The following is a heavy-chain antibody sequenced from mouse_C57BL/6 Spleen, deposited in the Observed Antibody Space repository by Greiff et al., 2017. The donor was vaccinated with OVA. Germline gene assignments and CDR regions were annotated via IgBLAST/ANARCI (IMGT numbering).Heavy chain of an antibody. Sequence: EVKLMESGAELVRPGASVKLSCTASGFNIKDDYMHWVKQRPEQGLEWIGWIDPENGDTEYASKFQGKATITADTSSNTAYLQLSSLTSEDTAVYYCTHSKRRYFDVWGTGTTVTVSS. CDR3: THSKRRYFDV. J-gene: IGHJ1*03. D-gene: IGHD2-5*01. CDR2: IDPENGDT. CDR1: GFNIKDDY. V-gene: IGHV14-4*01.